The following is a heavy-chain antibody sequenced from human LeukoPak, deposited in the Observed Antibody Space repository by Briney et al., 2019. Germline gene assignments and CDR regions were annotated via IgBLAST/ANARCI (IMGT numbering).Heavy chain of an antibody. V-gene: IGHV3-66*01. CDR1: GFTVSRNY. J-gene: IGHJ6*02. D-gene: IGHD6-13*01. CDR3: ARDRSAAGRSPPYYYYYGMDV. Sequence: SGGSLRLSCAASGFTVSRNYMSWVRQAPGKGLEWVSVIYSGDITHYADSVKGRFTISRDNSKNTLYLQMSSLRADDTAVYYCARDRSAAGRSPPYYYYYGMDVWGQGTTVTVSS. CDR2: IYSGDIT.